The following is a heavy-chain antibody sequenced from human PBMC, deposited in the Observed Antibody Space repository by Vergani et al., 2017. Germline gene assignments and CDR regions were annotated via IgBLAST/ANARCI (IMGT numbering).Heavy chain of an antibody. V-gene: IGHV4-61*01. CDR3: ARAKGPTEFDY. J-gene: IGHJ4*02. Sequence: QVQLQESGPGLVKPSETLSLTCTVSGGSVSSGSYYWTWIRQPPGKGLEWIGYIYYSGSTYYNPSLKSRVTISVDTSKNQFSLKLSSVTAADTAVYYCARAKGPTEFDYWGQGTLVTVSS. D-gene: IGHD4-11*01. CDR1: GGSVSSGSYY. CDR2: IYYSGST.